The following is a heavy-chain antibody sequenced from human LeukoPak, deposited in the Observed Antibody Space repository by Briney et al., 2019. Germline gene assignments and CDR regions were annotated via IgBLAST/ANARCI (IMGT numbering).Heavy chain of an antibody. CDR2: IHITGST. J-gene: IGHJ3*02. CDR3: ARDFGSFYSGNTYDI. D-gene: IGHD1-26*01. V-gene: IGHV4-4*07. CDR1: GGSMGSHY. Sequence: SETPSLTCTVSGGSMGSHYWSWIRQPAGKGLEWVGRIHITGSTNYSPSLKSRVTMSVDTSKNQLSLRLNSVTASDTGVYYCARDFGSFYSGNTYDIWGQGTMVTVSS.